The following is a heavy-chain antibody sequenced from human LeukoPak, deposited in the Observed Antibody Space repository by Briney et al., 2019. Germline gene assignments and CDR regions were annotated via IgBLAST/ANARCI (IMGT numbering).Heavy chain of an antibody. CDR1: GFTFSSYG. J-gene: IGHJ3*02. D-gene: IGHD1-1*01. Sequence: PGGSLRLSCAASGFTFSSYGMHWVRQAPGKGLEWVAVISYDGSNKYYADSVKGRFTISRDNSKNSLYLQMNSLRAEDTAVYYCARDRAAQLERHGSNAFDIWGQGTMVTVSS. CDR2: ISYDGSNK. CDR3: ARDRAAQLERHGSNAFDI. V-gene: IGHV3-30*03.